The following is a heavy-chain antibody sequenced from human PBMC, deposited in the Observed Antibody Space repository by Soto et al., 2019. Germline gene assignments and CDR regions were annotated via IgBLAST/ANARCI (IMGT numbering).Heavy chain of an antibody. V-gene: IGHV4-4*02. D-gene: IGHD6-19*01. CDR3: ARDAAVPGESDRFAY. Sequence: QVQLQESGPGLVKPSGTLSLTCAVSGDSISTNNWWSWVRQPPGKGLEWIGEAYHNGLTNYNPSLKSRVTMSVDTSKNQFSLKLTSVTAADTAIYYCARDAAVPGESDRFAYWGQGTLVTVSS. CDR1: GDSISTNNW. CDR2: AYHNGLT. J-gene: IGHJ4*02.